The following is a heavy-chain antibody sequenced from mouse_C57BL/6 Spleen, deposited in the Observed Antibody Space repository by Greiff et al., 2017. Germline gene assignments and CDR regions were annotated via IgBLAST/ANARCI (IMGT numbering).Heavy chain of an antibody. J-gene: IGHJ1*03. CDR1: GYTFTSYW. D-gene: IGHD2-12*01. CDR3: AKSSNDVYFDV. Sequence: QVQLQQPGASLVMPGASVKLSCKASGYTFTSYWMHWVPQRPGPGLEWIGEIAPSDSYTNYNQKFKGKSTLTVDKSSSTAYMQLSSLTSEDSAVYYCAKSSNDVYFDVWGKGTTVTVAS. V-gene: IGHV1-69*01. CDR2: IAPSDSYT.